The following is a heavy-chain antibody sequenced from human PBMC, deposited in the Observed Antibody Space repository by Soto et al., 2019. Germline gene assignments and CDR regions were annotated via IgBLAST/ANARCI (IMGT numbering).Heavy chain of an antibody. Sequence: ASVKVSCKVSGYTLTELSMHWVRQAPGKGLEWMGGVGPEDGDTIYAQKFQGRVTMTADTSTSTAYMELGSLRSDDTAVYFCARDVNYRFDSWGQGTLVTVSS. CDR3: ARDVNYRFDS. V-gene: IGHV1-24*01. CDR2: VGPEDGDT. D-gene: IGHD4-4*01. CDR1: GYTLTELS. J-gene: IGHJ4*02.